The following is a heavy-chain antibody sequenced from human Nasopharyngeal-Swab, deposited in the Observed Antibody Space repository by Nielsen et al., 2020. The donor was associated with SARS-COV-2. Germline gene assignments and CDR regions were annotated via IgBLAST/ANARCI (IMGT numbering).Heavy chain of an antibody. CDR1: GFTFGDYA. J-gene: IGHJ4*02. D-gene: IGHD5-18*01. Sequence: GGSLKISCTASGFTFGDYAMSWFRQAPGKGLEWVGFIRSKAYGGTTEYAASVKGRFTISRDDSKSIAYLQMNSLKTEDTAVYYCTTEGTAMEIDYWGQGTLVTVSS. CDR3: TTEGTAMEIDY. CDR2: IRSKAYGGTT. V-gene: IGHV3-49*03.